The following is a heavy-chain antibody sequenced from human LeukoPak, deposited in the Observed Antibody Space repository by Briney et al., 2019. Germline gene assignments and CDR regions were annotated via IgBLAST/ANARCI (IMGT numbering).Heavy chain of an antibody. D-gene: IGHD6-19*01. CDR1: GFTFSSYA. CDR2: ISDSGSST. J-gene: IGHJ4*02. CDR3: AKDMGGSGRGDLDY. Sequence: GGSLRLSCAASGFTFSSYAMNWVRQAPGKGLEWVSAISDSGSSTYYADSVKGWFTISRDNSKNTLYLQMNSLRAEDTAVYYCAKDMGGSGRGDLDYWGQGTLVTVSS. V-gene: IGHV3-23*01.